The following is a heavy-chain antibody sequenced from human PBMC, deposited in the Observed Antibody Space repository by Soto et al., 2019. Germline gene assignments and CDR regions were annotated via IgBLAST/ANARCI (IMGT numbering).Heavy chain of an antibody. CDR2: ISSSSSTI. V-gene: IGHV3-48*01. CDR1: GFTFSSYS. J-gene: IGHJ6*03. CDR3: ARYYYYYYMDV. Sequence: EVQLVESGGGLVQPGGSLRLSCAASGFTFSSYSMNWVRQAPGKGLEWVSYISSSSSTIYYADYVKGRFTISRDNAKNSLYLQMNSLRAEDTAVYYCARYYYYYYMDVWGKGTTVTVSS.